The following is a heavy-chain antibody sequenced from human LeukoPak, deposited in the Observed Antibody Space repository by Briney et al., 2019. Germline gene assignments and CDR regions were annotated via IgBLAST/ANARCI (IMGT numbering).Heavy chain of an antibody. V-gene: IGHV3-74*01. CDR3: KVGNSGHGWFHP. Sequence: GGSLRLSCAASGFTFSSSWMHWVRQAPGKGLVWVSRINPDGTTTAYADSVKGRFTISRDNAQNALYLQMNSLRPEDTAYCVSKVGNSGHGWFHPWGQGILVIVSS. D-gene: IGHD1-26*01. J-gene: IGHJ5*02. CDR1: GFTFSSSW. CDR2: INPDGTTT.